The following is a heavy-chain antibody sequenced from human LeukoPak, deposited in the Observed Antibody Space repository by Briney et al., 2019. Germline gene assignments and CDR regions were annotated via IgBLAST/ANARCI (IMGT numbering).Heavy chain of an antibody. CDR3: ATKTPGNYPYDY. J-gene: IGHJ4*02. CDR2: SGTDGDT. Sequence: GGSLRLSCVLSGFTFTSAPVNWVRQAPGKGLEWGSTSGTDGDTYYADSVKGRFTISRDNSKNTVHLQMTSLRVEDTAVYYCATKTPGNYPYDYWGQGTLVIVSP. CDR1: GFTFTSAP. D-gene: IGHD3-22*01. V-gene: IGHV3-23*01.